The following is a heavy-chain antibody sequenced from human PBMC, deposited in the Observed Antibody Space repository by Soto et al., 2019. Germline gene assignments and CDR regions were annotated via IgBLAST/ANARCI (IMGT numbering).Heavy chain of an antibody. CDR1: GFTFGDYA. V-gene: IGHV3-49*04. CDR3: TSMVRGVIGSWFDT. CDR2: IRSKAYGGTT. D-gene: IGHD3-10*01. Sequence: PGGSLRLSCTASGFTFGDYAMSWVRQAPGKGLEWVGFIRSKAYGGTTEYAASVKGRFTISRDDSRSIAYLQMNSLKTEDTAVYYCTSMVRGVIGSWFDTWGQGTLVTVSS. J-gene: IGHJ5*02.